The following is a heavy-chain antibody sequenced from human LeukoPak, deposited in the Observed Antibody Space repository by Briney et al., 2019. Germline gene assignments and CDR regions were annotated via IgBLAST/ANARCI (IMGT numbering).Heavy chain of an antibody. J-gene: IGHJ4*02. CDR3: AKDTGYCSGGSCPPSPSGYFDY. CDR2: ISGSGGST. D-gene: IGHD2-15*01. CDR1: GFTFSSYA. V-gene: IGHV3-23*01. Sequence: GGSLRLSCAASGFTFSSYAMSWVRQAAGDGLEWVSVISGSGGSTYYADSVKGRFTISRDNSKNTLYLQMNRPRAEDTAVYYCAKDTGYCSGGSCPPSPSGYFDYWGQGTLVTVSS.